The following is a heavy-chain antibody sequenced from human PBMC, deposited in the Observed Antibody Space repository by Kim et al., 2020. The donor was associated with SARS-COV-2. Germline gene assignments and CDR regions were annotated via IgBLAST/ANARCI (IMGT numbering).Heavy chain of an antibody. CDR2: ISSNGGST. D-gene: IGHD3-10*01. Sequence: GGSLRLSCSASGFTFSSYAMHWVRQAPGKGLEYVSAISSNGGSTYYADSVKGRFTISRDNSKNTLYLQMSSLRAEDTAVYYCVKDPRYYYGSGSYLRPNSYYYGMDVWGQGTTVTVSS. CDR3: VKDPRYYYGSGSYLRPNSYYYGMDV. CDR1: GFTFSSYA. V-gene: IGHV3-64D*09. J-gene: IGHJ6*02.